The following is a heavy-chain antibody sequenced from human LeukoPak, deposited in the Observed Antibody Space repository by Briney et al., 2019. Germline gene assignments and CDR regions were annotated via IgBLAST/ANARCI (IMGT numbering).Heavy chain of an antibody. D-gene: IGHD1-26*01. Sequence: PGGSLRLSCAASGFTFSSYAMSWVRQAPGKGLEWVSAISGSGGSTYYADSVKGRFTISRDNAKNSLYLQMNGLRDEDTAVYYCARDLVGATPDAFDIWGQGTMVTVSS. V-gene: IGHV3-23*01. CDR3: ARDLVGATPDAFDI. CDR2: ISGSGGST. CDR1: GFTFSSYA. J-gene: IGHJ3*02.